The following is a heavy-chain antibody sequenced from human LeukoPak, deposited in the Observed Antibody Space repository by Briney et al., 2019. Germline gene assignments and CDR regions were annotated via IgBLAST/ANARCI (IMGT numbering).Heavy chain of an antibody. CDR1: GFTFSSYG. CDR2: IRYDGSNK. V-gene: IGHV3-30*02. CDR3: AKDTSEYQLLSIDY. D-gene: IGHD2-2*01. Sequence: PGGSLRLSCAASGFTFSSYGMHWVRQAPGKGLEWVAFIRYDGSNKYYADSVKGRFTISGDNSKNTLYLQMNSLRAEDTAVYYCAKDTSEYQLLSIDYWGQGTLVTVSS. J-gene: IGHJ4*02.